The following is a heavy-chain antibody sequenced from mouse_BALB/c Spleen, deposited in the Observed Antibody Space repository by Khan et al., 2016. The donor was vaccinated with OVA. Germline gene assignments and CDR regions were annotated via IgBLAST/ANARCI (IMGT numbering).Heavy chain of an antibody. CDR1: GYTFTSYW. J-gene: IGHJ3*01. D-gene: IGHD2-1*01. CDR2: IIPSTGYT. CDR3: GRRGLYGIFDY. V-gene: IGHV1-7*01. Sequence: QVQLQQSGAELAKPWASVKMSCKASGYTFTSYWMHWVKQRPGQGLEWIGYIIPSTGYTEYNQKFRDKATLTTDKSYSTVYMQLSCLTSEDSTVYYCGRRGLYGIFDYWGQGTLVTVSA.